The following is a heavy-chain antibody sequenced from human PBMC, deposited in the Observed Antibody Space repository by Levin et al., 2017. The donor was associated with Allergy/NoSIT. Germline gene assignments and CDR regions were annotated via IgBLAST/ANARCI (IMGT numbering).Heavy chain of an antibody. CDR1: GGSFSGNY. J-gene: IGHJ3*01. CDR3: ARAPSSPLMMGAFDF. V-gene: IGHV4-34*01. D-gene: IGHD1-26*01. CDR2: FNHRGTT. Sequence: ASETLSLTCAVYGGSFSGNYWSWIRQSPGKGWGGIGEFNHRGTTNYNPSLKSRVTISEDTSKNQFSLKLSSVTAEDTAVYYCARAPSSPLMMGAFDFWGQGTMVTVSS.